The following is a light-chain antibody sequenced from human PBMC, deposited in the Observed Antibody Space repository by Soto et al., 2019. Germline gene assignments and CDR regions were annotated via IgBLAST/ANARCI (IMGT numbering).Light chain of an antibody. Sequence: DIQMTQSPSSLSASVGDRVTITCRASQSISSYLNWYQQKPGKAPKPLIYAASSVQSGVPSRFSGSGSGTDFTLSISSVQPEDFATYYCQQSYSTPYTFGHGTKLEIK. CDR3: QQSYSTPYT. J-gene: IGKJ2*01. CDR2: AAS. CDR1: QSISSY. V-gene: IGKV1-39*01.